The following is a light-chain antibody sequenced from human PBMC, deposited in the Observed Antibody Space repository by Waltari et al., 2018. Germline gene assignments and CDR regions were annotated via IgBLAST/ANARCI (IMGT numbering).Light chain of an antibody. CDR2: DAA. CDR1: RDISRG. J-gene: IGKJ4*01. V-gene: IGKV1-12*01. Sequence: DIQMTQSPSSVSASVGDRVTITCRARRDISRGLAWYQQKPGKAPKFLIYDAATLQSGVPSRFSGSGSGRKFTLTITSLQPEDFSTYYCQQGNDFPLTFGGGTKVEMK. CDR3: QQGNDFPLT.